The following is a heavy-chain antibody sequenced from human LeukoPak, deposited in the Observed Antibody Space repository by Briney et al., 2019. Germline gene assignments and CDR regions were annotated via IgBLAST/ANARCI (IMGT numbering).Heavy chain of an antibody. D-gene: IGHD3-9*01. CDR2: IYWNDDK. CDR1: GFSLSTSGVG. Sequence: ESGPTLVKPTQTLTLTCTFSGFSLSTSGVGVGWIRQPPGKALEWLALIYWNDDKRYSPSLKSRLTITKDTSKNQVALTMTNMDPVDTATYYCAHRRSVYFDPPDYYFDYWGQGTLVTVSS. V-gene: IGHV2-5*01. CDR3: AHRRSVYFDPPDYYFDY. J-gene: IGHJ4*02.